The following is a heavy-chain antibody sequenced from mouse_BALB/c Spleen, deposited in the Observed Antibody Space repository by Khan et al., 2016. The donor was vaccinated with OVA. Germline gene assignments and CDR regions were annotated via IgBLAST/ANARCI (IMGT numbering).Heavy chain of an antibody. CDR1: GYSITSGYN. J-gene: IGHJ2*01. CDR3: ARDYFGNGYFDY. Sequence: VQLKESGPGLVKPSQSLSLTCSVTGYSITSGYNWNWIRQFPGNKLEWMGYISYDGSNNYNPSLKNRISITRDTSKNQFFLKLNSVTTEDTATYYCARDYFGNGYFDYWGQGTTRKVSS. D-gene: IGHD1-1*01. V-gene: IGHV3-6*02. CDR2: ISYDGSN.